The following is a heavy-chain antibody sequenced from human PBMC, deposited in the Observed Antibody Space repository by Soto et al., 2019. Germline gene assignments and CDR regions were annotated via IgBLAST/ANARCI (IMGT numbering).Heavy chain of an antibody. CDR3: ARIAGYFDR. V-gene: IGHV2-5*02. Sequence: QITLKESGPTLVKPTQTLTLTCTFSGFSLSTSGVGVGWIRQPPGKALEWLALLYWDDDKRYSPSLKRRLTITNTTSKHQVVLSMTNMGPVDTAASYGARIAGYFDRWGRGALVTVSS. CDR1: GFSLSTSGVG. CDR2: LYWDDDK. J-gene: IGHJ2*01.